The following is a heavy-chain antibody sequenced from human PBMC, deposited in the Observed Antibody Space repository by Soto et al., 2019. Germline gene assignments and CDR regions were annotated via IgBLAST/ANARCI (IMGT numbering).Heavy chain of an antibody. D-gene: IGHD6-19*01. V-gene: IGHV4-4*02. CDR1: SGSISSSNW. CDR3: AGGITVAGPSTDGFDI. Sequence: SETLSLTCAVSSGSISSSNWWSWVRQPPGKGLEWIGEIYHSGSTNYNPSLKSRVTISVDKSTNQFSLKLSSVTAADTAVYYCAGGITVAGPSTDGFDIWGQGTMVTVSS. J-gene: IGHJ3*02. CDR2: IYHSGST.